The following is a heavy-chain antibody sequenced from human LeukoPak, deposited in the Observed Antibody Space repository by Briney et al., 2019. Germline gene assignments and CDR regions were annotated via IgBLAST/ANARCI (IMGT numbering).Heavy chain of an antibody. D-gene: IGHD3-22*01. J-gene: IGHJ3*02. CDR3: ARRDSSGYSLYAFDI. CDR2: INHSGST. CDR1: GGSLSGYY. V-gene: IGHV4-34*01. Sequence: SETLSLTCAVYGGSLSGYYWNWIRQSPGKGLEWIGEINHSGSTNYNPSLKSRVTFSVDTSKNQFSLRLSSVTAADTAVYYCARRDSSGYSLYAFDIWGQGTMVTVSS.